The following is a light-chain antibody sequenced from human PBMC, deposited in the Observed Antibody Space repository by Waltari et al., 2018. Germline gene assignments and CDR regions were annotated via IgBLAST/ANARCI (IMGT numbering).Light chain of an antibody. CDR3: QQYNNLPWT. CDR2: GAA. J-gene: IGKJ1*01. V-gene: IGKV3-15*01. CDR1: QSVDNN. Sequence: EVLMTRSPATLSGSPGERPPLSCRASQSVDNNLAWYQQKNGQAPRLLIYGAATRATGAPASLSGSASGTEFTLTISSLQSADFAVYFCQQYNNLPWTFGQGTRVEI.